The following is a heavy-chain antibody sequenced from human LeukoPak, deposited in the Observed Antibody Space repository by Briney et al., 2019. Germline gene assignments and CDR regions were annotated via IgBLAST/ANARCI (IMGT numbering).Heavy chain of an antibody. CDR3: ARRGYCSSTSCYRYYYYYMDV. CDR1: GGSISTHY. D-gene: IGHD2-2*01. V-gene: IGHV4-4*07. J-gene: IGHJ6*03. Sequence: PSETLSLTCTVSGGSISTHYWSWIRQPAGKGLEWIGRIFTSGITNYNPSLKSRVTMSVDTSKNQFSLKLSSVTAADTAVYYCARRGYCSSTSCYRYYYYYMDVWGKGTTVTISS. CDR2: IFTSGIT.